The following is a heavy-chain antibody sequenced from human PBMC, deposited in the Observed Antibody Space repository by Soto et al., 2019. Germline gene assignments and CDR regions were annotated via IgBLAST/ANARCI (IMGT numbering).Heavy chain of an antibody. CDR3: AREPKVSRWLQMGPDY. J-gene: IGHJ4*02. CDR1: GGSVSSGSYY. CDR2: IYYSGST. V-gene: IGHV4-61*01. Sequence: PSEMLSLTCTVSGGSVSSGSYYWSWIRQPPGKGLEWIGYIYYSGSTNYNPSLKSRVTISVDTSKNQFSLKLSSVTAADTVVYYCAREPKVSRWLQMGPDYWGQGTLVTVSS. D-gene: IGHD5-12*01.